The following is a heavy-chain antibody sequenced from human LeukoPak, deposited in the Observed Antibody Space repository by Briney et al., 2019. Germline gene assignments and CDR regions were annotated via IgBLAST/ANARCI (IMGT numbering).Heavy chain of an antibody. V-gene: IGHV4-61*05. Sequence: SETLSLTCTVSGGSISSSSYYWSWIRQPPGKGLEWIGYIYYSGTTYYNSSLKSRVTISVDTSKNQFSLKLSSVTAADTAVYYCARRNDILTGEPFDYWGQGTLVTVSS. CDR3: ARRNDILTGEPFDY. CDR2: IYYSGTT. CDR1: GGSISSSSYY. J-gene: IGHJ4*02. D-gene: IGHD3-9*01.